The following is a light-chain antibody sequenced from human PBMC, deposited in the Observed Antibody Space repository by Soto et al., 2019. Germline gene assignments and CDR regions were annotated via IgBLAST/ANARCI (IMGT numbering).Light chain of an antibody. Sequence: QSVLTQPASVSGSPGQSITISCTGTSSDVGGYNYVSWYQQHPGKAPKLMIYEVSNRLSGVSNRFSGSKSVNTASLTISGLQAEDEADYYCSSYTSSSTLVFGTGTKLTVL. CDR1: SSDVGGYNY. V-gene: IGLV2-14*01. CDR3: SSYTSSSTLV. CDR2: EVS. J-gene: IGLJ1*01.